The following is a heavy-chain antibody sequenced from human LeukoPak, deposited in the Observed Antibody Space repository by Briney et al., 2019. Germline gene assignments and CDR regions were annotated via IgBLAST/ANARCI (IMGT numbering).Heavy chain of an antibody. CDR3: ARYCSGGSCWDY. Sequence: GGSLRLSRAASGFTFSSYWMSWVRQATGKGLEWVANIKQDGSEKYYVDSVKGRFTISRDNAKNSLYLQMNSLRAEDTAVYYCARYCSGGSCWDYWGQGTLVTVSS. D-gene: IGHD2-15*01. CDR2: IKQDGSEK. CDR1: GFTFSSYW. J-gene: IGHJ4*02. V-gene: IGHV3-7*01.